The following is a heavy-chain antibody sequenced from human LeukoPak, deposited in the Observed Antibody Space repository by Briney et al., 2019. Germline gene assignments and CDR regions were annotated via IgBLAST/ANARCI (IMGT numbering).Heavy chain of an antibody. V-gene: IGHV3-7*01. CDR3: ARDSGITIFGVVTAPDY. CDR1: GFTFSSYW. D-gene: IGHD3-3*01. Sequence: GGSLRLSCAASGFTFSSYWMSWVRQAPGKGLEWVANIKQDGSEKYYVDSVKGRFTLSRDNAKNSLYLQMNSLRAEDTAVYYCARDSGITIFGVVTAPDYWGQGTLVTVSS. J-gene: IGHJ4*02. CDR2: IKQDGSEK.